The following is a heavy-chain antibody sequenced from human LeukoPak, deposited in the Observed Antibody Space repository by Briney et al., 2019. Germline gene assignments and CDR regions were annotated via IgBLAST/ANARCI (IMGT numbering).Heavy chain of an antibody. Sequence: GEYLKISCKGSGYRFNAYWIAWVRQMPGKALEWMGIIYPDDSDTRYSPSFQGQVTISADKSVRTAYLQWSSLKASDTAMYYCARPNITSYYDSRGYDAFDVWGQGTMVTVSS. CDR2: IYPDDSDT. D-gene: IGHD3-22*01. V-gene: IGHV5-51*01. J-gene: IGHJ3*01. CDR3: ARPNITSYYDSRGYDAFDV. CDR1: GYRFNAYW.